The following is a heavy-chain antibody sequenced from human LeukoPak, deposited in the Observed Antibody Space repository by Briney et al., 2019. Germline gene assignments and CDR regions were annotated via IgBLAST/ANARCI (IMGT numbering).Heavy chain of an antibody. CDR3: ARDLPFQLLYGHDALDI. CDR2: IYTSGST. D-gene: IGHD2-2*02. J-gene: IGHJ3*02. V-gene: IGHV4-4*07. Sequence: SETLSLTCTVSGGSISSYYWSWIRQPAGKGLEWIGRIYTSGSTNYNPSLKSRVTMSVDTSKNQFSLKLSSVTAADTAVYYCARDLPFQLLYGHDALDIWGQGTMVTVSS. CDR1: GGSISSYY.